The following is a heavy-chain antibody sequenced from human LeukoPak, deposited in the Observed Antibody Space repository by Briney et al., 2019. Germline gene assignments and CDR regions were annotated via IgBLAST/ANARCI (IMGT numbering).Heavy chain of an antibody. J-gene: IGHJ6*03. Sequence: GGSLRLSCAASGIIFSSYGMHWVRQAPGKGLEGVAFIRYDGSIKYYADSVKGRFTISRDNSKNTLYLQMNSLRGEDTAVYYCAKDARRVRDIGVVFGRGRGYMDVWGKGTTATISS. CDR2: IRYDGSIK. V-gene: IGHV3-30*02. CDR3: AKDARRVRDIGVVFGRGRGYMDV. D-gene: IGHD2-15*01. CDR1: GIIFSSYG.